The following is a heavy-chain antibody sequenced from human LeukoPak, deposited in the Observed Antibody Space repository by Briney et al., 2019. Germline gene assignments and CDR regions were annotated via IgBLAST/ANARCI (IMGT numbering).Heavy chain of an antibody. V-gene: IGHV1-8*01. D-gene: IGHD6-6*01. CDR2: MNPTSGNT. CDR1: GYTFTRYD. J-gene: IGHJ3*02. Sequence: ASVRVSCKASGYTFTRYDINWVRQATGQGLEWMAWMNPTSGNTGYAQKFQGRVTMTRDTSISTAYMELSSLRAEDTAVYYCARGLFPARHAKGYAFDIWGEGTMVTVSS. CDR3: ARGLFPARHAKGYAFDI.